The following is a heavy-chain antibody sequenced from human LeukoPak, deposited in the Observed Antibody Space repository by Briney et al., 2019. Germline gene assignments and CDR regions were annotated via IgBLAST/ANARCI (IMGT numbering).Heavy chain of an antibody. CDR1: GYTFTGYY. D-gene: IGHD1-26*01. V-gene: IGHV1-2*02. CDR3: ARELFYTSGSKSNRVDY. CDR2: INPDSGGT. J-gene: IGHJ4*02. Sequence: EASVTVSCKASGYTFTGYYIHWVRQAPGQGLEWMGWINPDSGGTNSAQMFQDRVTMTRDTSISTAYMELSRLRSDDTAVYYCARELFYTSGSKSNRVDYWGQGTLVTVSS.